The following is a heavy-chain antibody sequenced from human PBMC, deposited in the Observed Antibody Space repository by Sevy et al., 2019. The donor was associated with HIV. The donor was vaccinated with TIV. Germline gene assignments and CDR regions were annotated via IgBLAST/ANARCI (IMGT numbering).Heavy chain of an antibody. J-gene: IGHJ4*02. V-gene: IGHV3-23*01. Sequence: GGSLRLSCAASGFTFTGFVMSWVRQAPGKGLEWVSTINSGGGSTYYADSVKGRFTISRDNSQNTLDLQMNSLRAEDTAVYYCAKDVVGGYYDSSGYSDHWGQGTLVTVSS. CDR3: AKDVVGGYYDSSGYSDH. CDR2: INSGGGST. D-gene: IGHD3-22*01. CDR1: GFTFTGFV.